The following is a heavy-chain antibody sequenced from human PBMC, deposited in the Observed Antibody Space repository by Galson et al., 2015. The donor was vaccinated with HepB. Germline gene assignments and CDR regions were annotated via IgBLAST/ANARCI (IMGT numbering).Heavy chain of an antibody. CDR2: INAGNGNT. D-gene: IGHD5-18*01. V-gene: IGHV1-3*01. CDR3: ALTWIQLWFEVY. CDR1: GYTFTSYA. J-gene: IGHJ4*02. Sequence: SVKVSCKASGYTFTSYAMHWVRQAPGQRLGWMGWINAGNGNTKYSQKFQGRVTITRDTSASTAYMELSSLRSEDTAVYYCALTWIQLWFEVYWGQGTLVTVSS.